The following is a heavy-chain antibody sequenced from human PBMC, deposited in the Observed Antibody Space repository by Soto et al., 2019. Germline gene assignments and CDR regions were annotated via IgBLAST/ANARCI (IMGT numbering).Heavy chain of an antibody. CDR3: ARALWRFEAGRNYYYYGMDV. CDR1: GVTYSSDA. CDR2: IIPIFGTA. J-gene: IGHJ6*02. Sequence: SVKVACKASGVTYSSDASGWGRQAPGEGLEWMGGIIPIFGTANYAQKFQGRVTITADESTSTAYMELSSLRSEDTAVYYCARALWRFEAGRNYYYYGMDVWGQGTTVT. D-gene: IGHD3-10*01. V-gene: IGHV1-69*13.